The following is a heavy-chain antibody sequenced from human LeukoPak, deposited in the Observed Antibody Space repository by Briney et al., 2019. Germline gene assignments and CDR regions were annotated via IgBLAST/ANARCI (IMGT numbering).Heavy chain of an antibody. Sequence: GGSLRLSCAASGFTFSSYWMHWVRQAPGKGLVWVSRINSDGSSTSYADSVKGRFTISRDNAKNTLYLQMNSLRAEDTAVYYCARAGFRPTPDYGDYVADYWGQGTLVTVSS. V-gene: IGHV3-74*01. J-gene: IGHJ4*02. D-gene: IGHD4-17*01. CDR3: ARAGFRPTPDYGDYVADY. CDR1: GFTFSSYW. CDR2: INSDGSST.